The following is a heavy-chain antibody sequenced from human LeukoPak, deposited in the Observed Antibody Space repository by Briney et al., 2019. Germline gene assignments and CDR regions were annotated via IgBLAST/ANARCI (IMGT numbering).Heavy chain of an antibody. CDR2: IYTSGST. CDR1: GGSISSYY. CDR3: ARVDAAAGTNWFDP. D-gene: IGHD6-13*01. Sequence: PSETLSLTCTVSGGSISSYYWSWIRQPPGKGLEWIGRIYTSGSTNYNPSLKSRVTMSVDTSKNQFSLKLSSVTAADTAVYYCARVDAAAGTNWFDPWGQGTLVTVSS. V-gene: IGHV4-4*07. J-gene: IGHJ5*02.